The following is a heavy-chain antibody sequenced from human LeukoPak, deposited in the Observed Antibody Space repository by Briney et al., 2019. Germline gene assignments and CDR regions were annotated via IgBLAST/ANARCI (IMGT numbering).Heavy chain of an antibody. CDR2: ISGSGSTI. V-gene: IGHV3-48*03. D-gene: IGHD3-22*01. CDR1: GFTFSSYE. Sequence: TGGSLRPSCAASGFTFSSYEMNWVRQAPGKGLEWVSYISGSGSTIYYADSVKGRFTISRDNAKNSLYLQMNSLRAEDTAVYYCAAYYYDSSVSRAFDIWGQGTMVTVSS. CDR3: AAYYYDSSVSRAFDI. J-gene: IGHJ3*02.